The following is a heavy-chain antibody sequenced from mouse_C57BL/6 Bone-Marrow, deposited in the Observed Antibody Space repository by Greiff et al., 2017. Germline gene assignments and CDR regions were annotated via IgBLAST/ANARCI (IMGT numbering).Heavy chain of an antibody. V-gene: IGHV5-4*01. CDR3: ARDGLITSHVDY. D-gene: IGHD2-4*01. CDR1: GFTFSSYA. Sequence: EVQLVESGGGLVKPGGSLKLSCAASGFTFSSYAMSWVRQTPEKRLEWVATISDGGSYTYYPDNVKGRFTISRDNAKNNRYLQMSHLKSEDTAMYYCARDGLITSHVDYWGQGTTLTVSS. CDR2: ISDGGSYT. J-gene: IGHJ2*01.